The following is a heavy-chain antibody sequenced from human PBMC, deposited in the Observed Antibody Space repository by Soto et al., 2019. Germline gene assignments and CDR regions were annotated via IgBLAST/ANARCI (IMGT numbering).Heavy chain of an antibody. Sequence: PGESLKISCKGSGYSFAGYWITWVRQKPGKGLEWMGRIDPSDSQTYYSPSFRGQVTISADKSISTAYLQWSSLKASDTAMYYCARQIYDSDTGPNFQYYFDSWGQGTPVTVSS. CDR3: ARQIYDSDTGPNFQYYFDS. CDR1: GYSFAGYW. V-gene: IGHV5-10-1*04. J-gene: IGHJ4*02. D-gene: IGHD3-22*01. CDR2: IDPSDSQT.